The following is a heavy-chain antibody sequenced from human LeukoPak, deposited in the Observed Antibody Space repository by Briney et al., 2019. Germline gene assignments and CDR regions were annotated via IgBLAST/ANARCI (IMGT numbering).Heavy chain of an antibody. V-gene: IGHV3-23*01. CDR2: ISGSGGST. J-gene: IGHJ4*02. D-gene: IGHD3-22*01. Sequence: GGSLRLSCAASGFTFSSYAMSWVRQAPGKGLEWVSAISGSGGSTYYADSVKGRFTISRDNSKNTLYLQMNSLRAEDTAVYYCAKSERYYGSGSYYKGYYYDSSGYYSNDYWGQGTLVTVSS. CDR3: AKSERYYGSGSYYKGYYYDSSGYYSNDY. CDR1: GFTFSSYA.